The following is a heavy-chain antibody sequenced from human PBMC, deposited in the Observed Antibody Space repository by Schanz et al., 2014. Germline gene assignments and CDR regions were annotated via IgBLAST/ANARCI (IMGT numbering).Heavy chain of an antibody. V-gene: IGHV3-66*01. CDR2: IYSGIGA. D-gene: IGHD3-10*01. CDR1: GFTVSSNH. J-gene: IGHJ1*01. CDR3: ASGVHVSSLQKGLQF. Sequence: VQLVESGGGLVKPGGSLRLSCAVSGFTVSSNHMSWVRQAPGKGLEWVSVIYSGIGAYYADSVKDRFTVSRDNSKNTVYLQMNRLRAEDTAVYYCASGVHVSSLQKGLQFWGRGTLVIVSS.